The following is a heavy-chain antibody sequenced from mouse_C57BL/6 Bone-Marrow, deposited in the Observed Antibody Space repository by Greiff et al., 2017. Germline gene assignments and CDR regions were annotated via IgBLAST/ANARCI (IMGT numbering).Heavy chain of an antibody. V-gene: IGHV1-55*01. CDR3: ARDYGSRNWFAY. CDR1: GYTFTSYW. CDR2: IYPGSGST. J-gene: IGHJ3*01. D-gene: IGHD1-1*01. Sequence: QVQLKQPGAELVKPGASVKMSCKASGYTFTSYWITWVKQRPGQGLEWIGDIYPGSGSTNYNEKFKSKATLTVDTSSSTAYMQLSSLTSEDSAVYYCARDYGSRNWFAYWGQGTLVTVSA.